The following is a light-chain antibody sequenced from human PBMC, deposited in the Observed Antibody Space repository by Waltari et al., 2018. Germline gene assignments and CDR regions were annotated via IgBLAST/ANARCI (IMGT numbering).Light chain of an antibody. CDR3: QQYVTSPFT. V-gene: IGKV1-5*03. CDR2: KAS. J-gene: IGKJ2*01. CDR1: ETFSRW. Sequence: DIQMTQSPSTLSASVGDRVTFTCRASETFSRWVAWYQQKPGKVPKLLIQKASSLESGVPSRFSGSESGTEFTLTISSLQPDDFATYYCQQYVTSPFTFGQGTKLDIK.